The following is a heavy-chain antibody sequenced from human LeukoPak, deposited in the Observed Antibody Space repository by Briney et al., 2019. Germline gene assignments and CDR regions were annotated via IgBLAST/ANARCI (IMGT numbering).Heavy chain of an antibody. J-gene: IGHJ4*02. CDR1: GFTFSSYG. Sequence: GGSLRLSCAASGFTFSSYGMHWVRQAPGKGLEWVAVISYDGSNKYYADSVKGRFTISRDNSKNTLYLQMNSLRAEDTAVYYCAKESRPQYSSGWYGFDYWGQGTLVTVSS. D-gene: IGHD6-19*01. V-gene: IGHV3-30*18. CDR2: ISYDGSNK. CDR3: AKESRPQYSSGWYGFDY.